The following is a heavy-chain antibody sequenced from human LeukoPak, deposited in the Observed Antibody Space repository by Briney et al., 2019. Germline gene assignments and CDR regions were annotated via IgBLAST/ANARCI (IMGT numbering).Heavy chain of an antibody. J-gene: IGHJ4*02. V-gene: IGHV3-21*01. D-gene: IGHD2-21*02. CDR2: ISSSSSYI. CDR3: ARDRGVVVTAIASVVDY. Sequence: GGSLRLSCAASGFTFSSYSMNWVRQAPGKGLEWVSSISSSSSYIYYADSVKGRFTISRDNAKNSLYLQMNSLRAEDTAVYYCARDRGVVVTAIASVVDYWGQGTLVTVPS. CDR1: GFTFSSYS.